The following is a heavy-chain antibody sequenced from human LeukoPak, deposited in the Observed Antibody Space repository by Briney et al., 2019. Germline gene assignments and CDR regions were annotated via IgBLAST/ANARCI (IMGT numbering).Heavy chain of an antibody. CDR2: INHSGST. CDR1: GGSFSGYY. J-gene: IGHJ4*02. CDR3: ARALPGSGSYYLNY. V-gene: IGHV4-34*01. Sequence: ASETLSLTCAVYGGSFSGYYWSWIRQPPGKGLEWIGEINHSGSTNYNPSLKSRVTISVDTSKNQFSLKLSSVTAADTAVYYCARALPGSGSYYLNYWGQGTLVTVSS. D-gene: IGHD3-10*01.